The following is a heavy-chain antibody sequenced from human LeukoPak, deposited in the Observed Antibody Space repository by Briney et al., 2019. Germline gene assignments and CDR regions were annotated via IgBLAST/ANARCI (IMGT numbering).Heavy chain of an antibody. CDR3: AKEESFGRTPFADY. D-gene: IGHD2/OR15-2a*01. Sequence: PGGSLRLSCAASGFTFSSYAMNWVRQAPGKGLEWVSGISGSGGSTYYADSVKGRFTISRDNSKNTLYLQMNSLRVEDTAIYYCAKEESFGRTPFADYWGQGTLVTVSS. CDR1: GFTFSSYA. V-gene: IGHV3-23*01. CDR2: ISGSGGST. J-gene: IGHJ4*02.